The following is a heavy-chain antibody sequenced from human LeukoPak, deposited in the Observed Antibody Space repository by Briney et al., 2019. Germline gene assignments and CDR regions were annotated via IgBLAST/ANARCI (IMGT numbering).Heavy chain of an antibody. D-gene: IGHD1-26*01. CDR1: GYTFTNYY. CDR3: AKGDRSGDFDC. V-gene: IGHV1-2*02. CDR2: MNPNSGVT. Sequence: ASVKVSCKASGYTFTNYYMQWVRQAPGQGLEWMGWMNPNSGVTNYVQNFRGRVTMTRDTSISTAYMELSSLTSDDTAFYFCAKGDRSGDFDCWGQGTLVTVSS. J-gene: IGHJ4*02.